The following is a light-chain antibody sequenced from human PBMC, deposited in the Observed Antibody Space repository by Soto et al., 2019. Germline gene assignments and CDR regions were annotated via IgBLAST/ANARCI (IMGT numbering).Light chain of an antibody. CDR2: GAS. CDR1: QSVSSN. V-gene: IGKV3-15*01. CDR3: QQYNDWPRT. J-gene: IGKJ1*01. Sequence: EIVMTQSPATLSVSPGERATLSCRASQSVSSNLAWYQQKPGQAPRLLIYGASTRATGIPARFSGSGSGTEFTLIISSVQLADFAVYYCQQYNDWPRTFGQGTKVEIK.